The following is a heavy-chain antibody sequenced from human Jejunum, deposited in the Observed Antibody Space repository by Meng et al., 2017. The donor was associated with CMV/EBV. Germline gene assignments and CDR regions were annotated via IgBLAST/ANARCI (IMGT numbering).Heavy chain of an antibody. J-gene: IGHJ4*02. Sequence: EVEVVGAGGGLVKPWGSLSLSCAASGLPFNSYSMNWVRQSPGKGLEWVSSISSTNGYIYYADSVKGRFTISRDNAKNSLYLQMNNLRVEDTAVYYCASHKDGYNPFDYWGQGTLVTVSS. D-gene: IGHD5-24*01. CDR3: ASHKDGYNPFDY. CDR1: GLPFNSYS. CDR2: ISSTNGYI. V-gene: IGHV3-21*01.